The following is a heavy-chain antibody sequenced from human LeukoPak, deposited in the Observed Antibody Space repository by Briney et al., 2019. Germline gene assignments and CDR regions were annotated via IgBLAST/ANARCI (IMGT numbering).Heavy chain of an antibody. V-gene: IGHV4-59*08. CDR2: IYYSGST. CDR3: ARVHQEWLVSD. J-gene: IGHJ4*02. CDR1: GGSISSYY. D-gene: IGHD6-19*01. Sequence: PSETLSLTCTVSGGSISSYYWSWIRQPPGKGLEWIGYIYYSGSTNYNPSLKSRVTISVDTSKNQISLKLSSVTAADTAVYYCARVHQEWLVSDWGQGTLVTVSS.